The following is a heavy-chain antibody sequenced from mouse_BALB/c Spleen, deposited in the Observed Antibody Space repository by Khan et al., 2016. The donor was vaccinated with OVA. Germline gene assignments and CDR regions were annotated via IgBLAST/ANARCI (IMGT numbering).Heavy chain of an antibody. J-gene: IGHJ1*01. CDR1: AYTFTNYG. CDR3: ARGASYWYFDV. CDR2: INTYTGEP. Sequence: QIQLVQSGPELKKPGETVKISCKASAYTFTNYGMNWVKQAPGKGLKWMGWINTYTGEPTYTDDFKGRFAFSLETSASTAYLQINNLKNEDMATYFCARGASYWYFDVWGAGTTVTVYS. V-gene: IGHV9-1*02.